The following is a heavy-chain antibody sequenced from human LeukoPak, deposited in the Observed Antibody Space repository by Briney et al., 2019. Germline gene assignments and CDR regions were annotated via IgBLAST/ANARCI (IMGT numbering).Heavy chain of an antibody. D-gene: IGHD7-27*01. Sequence: GGSLRLSCAASGFTLSSNYMSWVRQAPGKGLEWGSVIYSGGSTYYSDSVKGRFTISRDNSKNTLYLQMNSRRAEDTAVYYCARDGDGAFDIWGQGTMVTVSS. CDR2: IYSGGST. J-gene: IGHJ3*02. V-gene: IGHV3-53*01. CDR3: ARDGDGAFDI. CDR1: GFTLSSNY.